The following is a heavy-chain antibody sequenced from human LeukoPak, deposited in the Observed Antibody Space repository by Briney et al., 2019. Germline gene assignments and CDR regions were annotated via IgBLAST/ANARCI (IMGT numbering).Heavy chain of an antibody. D-gene: IGHD6-19*01. CDR1: GYTFTGYY. Sequence: ASVKVSCKASGYTFTGYYMHWVRQAPGQGLEWMGWINPNSGGTNYAQKFQGRVTMTRDTSISTAYMELSRLRSDDTAVYYCARVAAVAGHLYDYWGQGTLVTVSS. J-gene: IGHJ4*02. CDR2: INPNSGGT. CDR3: ARVAAVAGHLYDY. V-gene: IGHV1-2*02.